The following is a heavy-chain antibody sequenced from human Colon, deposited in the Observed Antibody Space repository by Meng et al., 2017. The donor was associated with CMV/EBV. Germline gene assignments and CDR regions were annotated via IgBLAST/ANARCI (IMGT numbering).Heavy chain of an antibody. CDR3: ARAAAAGEYYFDY. CDR2: INHSGST. Sequence: QVQLQQWGAGLLKPPQTLSLTCAVYGESFSGFYWSWIRQPPGKGLEWIGEINHSGSTNYNPSLKSRVTISVDTSKNQFSLKLSSVTAADTAVYYCARAAAAGEYYFDYWGQGTLVTVSS. CDR1: GESFSGFY. V-gene: IGHV4-34*01. D-gene: IGHD6-13*01. J-gene: IGHJ4*02.